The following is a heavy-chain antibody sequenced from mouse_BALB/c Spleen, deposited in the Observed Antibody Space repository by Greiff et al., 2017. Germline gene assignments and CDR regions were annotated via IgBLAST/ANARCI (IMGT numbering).Heavy chain of an antibody. CDR2: ISYDGSN. CDR3: ARRGSLLWDY. J-gene: IGHJ2*01. D-gene: IGHD2-1*01. CDR1: GYSITSGYY. Sequence: ESGPGLVKPSQSLSLTCSVTGYSITSGYYWNWIRQFPGNKLEWMGYISYDGSNNYNPSLKNRISITRDTSKNQFFLKLNSVTTEDTATYYCARRGSLLWDYWGQGTTLTVSS. V-gene: IGHV3-6*02.